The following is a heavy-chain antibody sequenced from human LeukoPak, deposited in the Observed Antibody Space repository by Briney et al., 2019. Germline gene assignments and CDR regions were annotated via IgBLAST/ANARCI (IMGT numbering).Heavy chain of an antibody. CDR3: AKDRDYSNYVGDY. CDR1: GFTFSSYG. D-gene: IGHD4-11*01. Sequence: GGSLRLSCAASGFTFSSYGMHWVRQAPGKGLEWVAFIRYDGSNKYYADSVKGRFTISRDNSKNTLYLQMNSLRAEDTAAYYCAKDRDYSNYVGDYWGQGTLVTVSS. J-gene: IGHJ4*02. V-gene: IGHV3-30*02. CDR2: IRYDGSNK.